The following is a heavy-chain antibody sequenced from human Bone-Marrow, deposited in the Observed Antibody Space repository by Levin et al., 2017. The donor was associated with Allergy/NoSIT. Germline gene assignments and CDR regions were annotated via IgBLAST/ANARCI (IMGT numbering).Heavy chain of an antibody. V-gene: IGHV4-59*08. J-gene: IGHJ4*02. CDR2: VYYSGST. CDR1: GGSISTSY. D-gene: IGHD5-18*01. CDR3: ARHAGPIHLWLMDY. Sequence: SQTLSLTCTVSGGSISTSYWSWIRQPPGKGLEWIGYVYYSGSTNYNPSLKSRVTMSVDTSKNHFSLTLSSVTAADSALYYCARHAGPIHLWLMDYWGQGTLVTVSS.